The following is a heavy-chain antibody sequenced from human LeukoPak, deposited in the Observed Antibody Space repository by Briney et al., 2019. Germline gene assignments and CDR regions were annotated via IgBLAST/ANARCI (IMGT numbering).Heavy chain of an antibody. Sequence: ASVKVSCKAYGYTFTGYYMHWVRQAPGQGLEWMGWINPNSGGTNYAQKFQGRVTMTRVTSISTAYMELSRLRSDDTAVYYCARASTMHRGITTPAVYWGQGTLVTVSS. D-gene: IGHD5/OR15-5a*01. J-gene: IGHJ4*02. CDR1: GYTFTGYY. CDR3: ARASTMHRGITTPAVY. V-gene: IGHV1-2*02. CDR2: INPNSGGT.